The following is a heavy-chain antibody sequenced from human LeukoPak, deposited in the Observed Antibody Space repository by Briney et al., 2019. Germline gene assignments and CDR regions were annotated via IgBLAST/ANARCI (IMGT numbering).Heavy chain of an antibody. CDR3: ARAWRDYGDNGDY. CDR2: INHSGST. Sequence: SETLSLTCAVYGGSFSGYYWSWIRQPPGKGLEWIGEINHSGSTNYNPSLKSRVTISVDTSKNQFSLKLSSVTAADTAVYYCARAWRDYGDNGDYWGQGTLVTVSS. D-gene: IGHD4-17*01. CDR1: GGSFSGYY. J-gene: IGHJ4*02. V-gene: IGHV4-34*01.